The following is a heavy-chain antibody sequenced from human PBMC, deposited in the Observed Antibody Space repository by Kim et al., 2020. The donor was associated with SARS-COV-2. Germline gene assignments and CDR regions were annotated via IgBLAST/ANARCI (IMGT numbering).Heavy chain of an antibody. Sequence: ASVKVSCKASGYTFTGYYMHWVRQAPGQGLEWMGRINPNSGGTNYAQKFQGRVTMTRDTSISTAYMELSRLRSDDTAVYYCARDPRPRAYDYGDYASYTTGAYGMDVWGQGTTVTVSS. CDR1: GYTFTGYY. CDR2: INPNSGGT. V-gene: IGHV1-2*06. D-gene: IGHD4-17*01. CDR3: ARDPRPRAYDYGDYASYTTGAYGMDV. J-gene: IGHJ6*02.